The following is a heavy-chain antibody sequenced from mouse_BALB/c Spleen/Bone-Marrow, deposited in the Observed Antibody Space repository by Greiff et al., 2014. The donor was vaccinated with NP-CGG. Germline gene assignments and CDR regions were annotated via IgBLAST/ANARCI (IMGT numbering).Heavy chain of an antibody. D-gene: IGHD2-4*01. Sequence: LVKTGASVKISCKASAYSFTGYYMHWVKQSHGKSLEWIGYISCYNGATTYNQKFKGRATFTVDTSSSTAYMQFNGLTAEDSAVYYCASGCYDYAFAYWGQGTLVTVSA. CDR1: AYSFTGYY. CDR3: ASGCYDYAFAY. J-gene: IGHJ3*01. V-gene: IGHV1S34*01. CDR2: ISCYNGAT.